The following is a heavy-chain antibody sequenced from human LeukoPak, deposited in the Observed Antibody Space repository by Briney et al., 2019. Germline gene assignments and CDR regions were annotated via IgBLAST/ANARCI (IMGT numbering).Heavy chain of an antibody. CDR3: AGTVAGPNWFDS. J-gene: IGHJ5*01. Sequence: PSETLSLTCTVSGGSISSYYWSWIRQPPGKGLEWIGYIYYSGSTNYNPSLKSRATISVDTSKNQFSLKLSSVTAADAAVYYCAGTVAGPNWFDSWGQGTQVTVSS. D-gene: IGHD6-13*01. V-gene: IGHV4-59*08. CDR2: IYYSGST. CDR1: GGSISSYY.